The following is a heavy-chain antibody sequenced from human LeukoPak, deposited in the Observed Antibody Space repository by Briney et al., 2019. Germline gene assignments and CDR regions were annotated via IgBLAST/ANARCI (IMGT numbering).Heavy chain of an antibody. Sequence: SQTLSLTCTVSGGSISSGDYYWSWIRQPPGKGLEWIGYIYYSGSTYYNPSLKSRVTISVDTSMNQFSLKLNSVTAADTAVYHCARLRLRYDSNGYSTPYEAFDIWGQGTVVTVFS. J-gene: IGHJ3*02. CDR3: ARLRLRYDSNGYSTPYEAFDI. CDR1: GGSISSGDYY. D-gene: IGHD3-22*01. CDR2: IYYSGST. V-gene: IGHV4-30-4*01.